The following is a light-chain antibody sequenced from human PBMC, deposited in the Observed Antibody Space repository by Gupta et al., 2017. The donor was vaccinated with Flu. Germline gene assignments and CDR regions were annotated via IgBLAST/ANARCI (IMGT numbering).Light chain of an antibody. J-gene: IGLJ2*01. CDR2: DVT. CDR3: CSYAGSFVV. CDR1: STDVGGYNY. V-gene: IGLV2-11*01. Sequence: GTSTDVGGYNYVSWYQQHPGKAPKFMIYDVTKRPSGVPDRFSGSKSGNTASLTISGLQAEDEADYYCCSYAGSFVVFGGGTKLTVL.